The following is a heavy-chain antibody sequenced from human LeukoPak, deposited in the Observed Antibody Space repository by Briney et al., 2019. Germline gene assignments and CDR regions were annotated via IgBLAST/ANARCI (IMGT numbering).Heavy chain of an antibody. V-gene: IGHV4-39*01. D-gene: IGHD1-26*01. J-gene: IGHJ4*02. CDR1: GGSISSSSYY. CDR3: ARGWGGSPGPYYFDY. CDR2: THYTGTT. Sequence: SETLSLTCTVSGGSISSSSYYWGWLRQPPGKGLEWIGSTHYTGTTYYNLSLRSRVTISVDTSKNQFSLKLSSVTAADTAVYYCARGWGGSPGPYYFDYWGQGTLVTVSS.